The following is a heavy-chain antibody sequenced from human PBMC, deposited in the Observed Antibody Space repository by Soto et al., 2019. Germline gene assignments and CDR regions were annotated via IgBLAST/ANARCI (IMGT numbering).Heavy chain of an antibody. V-gene: IGHV3-15*07. CDR3: TTGSVEGV. J-gene: IGHJ6*02. D-gene: IGHD2-15*01. CDR2: IRTNSEGGTT. Sequence: EVQLVESGGGLVKPGGSLRLSCAASGFTFSKAWMNWVRQAPGKGLEWVGRIRTNSEGGTTDYAAPVQGRFSLSRDDSRNTLSLQMNRLKTDETAVYYCTTGSVEGVWGQGATVTVSS. CDR1: GFTFSKAW.